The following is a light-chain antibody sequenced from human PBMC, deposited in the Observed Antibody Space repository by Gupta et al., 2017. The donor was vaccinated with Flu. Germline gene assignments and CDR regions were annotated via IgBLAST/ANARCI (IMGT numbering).Light chain of an antibody. CDR1: KLGDNY. CDR3: PAWDSSAVG. CDR2: QDT. V-gene: IGLV3-1*01. J-gene: IGLJ2*01. Sequence: SYELTQPPSVSVSPGQTASITCSGDKLGDNYACWYQQKPGKSPVLVISQDTKRHSGIPERFSGPNAGNTATLTISGTQAMEEAYYYGPAWDSSAVGFGGGTKLTVL.